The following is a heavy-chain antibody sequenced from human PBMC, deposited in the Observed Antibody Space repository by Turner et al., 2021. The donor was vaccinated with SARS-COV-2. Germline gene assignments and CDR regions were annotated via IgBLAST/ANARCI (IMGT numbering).Heavy chain of an antibody. D-gene: IGHD1-26*01. CDR2: VDPEDGET. V-gene: IGHV1-24*01. CDR3: AIGSRFTGSYDF. CDR1: GYTLNEFS. Sequence: QVQLVQFGAEVKKPGASVKVSCKVSGYTLNEFSMHWVRQGPGKGLEWMGGVDPEDGETIYAPRFRVRVTMTEDTSTNTAYMELSNLGSTDTAVYYCAIGSRFTGSYDFWGQGTLVTVSS. J-gene: IGHJ4*02.